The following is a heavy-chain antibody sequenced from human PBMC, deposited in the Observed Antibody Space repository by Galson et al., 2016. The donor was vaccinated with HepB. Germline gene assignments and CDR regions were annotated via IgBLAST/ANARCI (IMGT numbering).Heavy chain of an antibody. J-gene: IGHJ4*02. Sequence: SLRLSCAASGFTFGAYGMSWVRLAPGKGLEWVSSISGSGGPKYADSVKGRFTVSRDHSKNTLYLQMNSLGAEDTAVYYCAKDRWVAVAVLLEYWGQGTLVTVSA. CDR3: AKDRWVAVAVLLEY. D-gene: IGHD6-19*01. V-gene: IGHV3-23*01. CDR1: GFTFGAYG. CDR2: ISGSGGPK.